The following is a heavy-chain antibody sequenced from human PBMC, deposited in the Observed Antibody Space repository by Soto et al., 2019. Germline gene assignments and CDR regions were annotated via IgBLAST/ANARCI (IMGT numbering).Heavy chain of an antibody. CDR1: GFTFSNAW. D-gene: IGHD3-9*01. CDR3: TTADILTGLPPYYSYGMGV. V-gene: IGHV3-15*07. Sequence: PGRSLRRSCEASGFTFSNAWMNSVRQAPGKGLEWGGRIKSKTDGGTTDYAGPVKGRFTISRDDSKNTLYLQMNSLKTEDTAVYYCTTADILTGLPPYYSYGMGVWGQGTTVTVSS. J-gene: IGHJ6*02. CDR2: IKSKTDGGTT.